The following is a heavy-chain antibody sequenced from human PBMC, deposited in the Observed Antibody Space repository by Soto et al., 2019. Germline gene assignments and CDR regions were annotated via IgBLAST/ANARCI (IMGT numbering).Heavy chain of an antibody. CDR1: RYSINNNNL. D-gene: IGHD6-6*01. V-gene: IGHV4-4*02. CDR3: AAPRPSIAARLGY. CDR2: INHSVST. Sequence: PSETLSLTCDVSRYSINNNNLWSWVRQPPGKGLEWIGEINHSVSTNYNPSLKSRVTISVDTSKNQLSLKLSSVTAADTAVYYCAAPRPSIAARLGYWGQGTLVTVSS. J-gene: IGHJ4*02.